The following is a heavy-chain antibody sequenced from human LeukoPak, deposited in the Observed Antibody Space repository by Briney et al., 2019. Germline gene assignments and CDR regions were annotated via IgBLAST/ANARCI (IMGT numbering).Heavy chain of an antibody. V-gene: IGHV3-64D*09. CDR1: GFTFSSYA. CDR2: ISSNGGST. D-gene: IGHD6-25*01. J-gene: IGHJ4*02. Sequence: PGGSLRLSCSASGFTFSSYAMHWVRQAPGKGLEYVSAISSNGGSTYYADSVKGRFTISRDNSKNTLYLQMSSLRAEDTAVYYCAKDIGELGYLKNFDYWGQGTLVTVSS. CDR3: AKDIGELGYLKNFDY.